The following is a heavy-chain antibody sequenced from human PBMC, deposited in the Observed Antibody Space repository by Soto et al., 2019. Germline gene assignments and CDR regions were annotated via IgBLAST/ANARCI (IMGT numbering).Heavy chain of an antibody. CDR2: INPNSGGT. J-gene: IGHJ6*02. V-gene: IGHV1-2*04. D-gene: IGHD2-2*01. CDR1: GYTFTGYY. Sequence: SVKVSCKASGYTFTGYYMHWVRQAPGQGLEWMGWINPNSGGTNYAQKFQGWVTMTRDTSISTAYMELSRLRSDDTAVYYCARGMRSTSAGHYYYGMDVWGQGTTVTVSS. CDR3: ARGMRSTSAGHYYYGMDV.